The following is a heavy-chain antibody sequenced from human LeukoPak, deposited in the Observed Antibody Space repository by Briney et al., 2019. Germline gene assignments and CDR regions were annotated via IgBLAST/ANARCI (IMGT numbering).Heavy chain of an antibody. V-gene: IGHV1-2*02. CDR2: INPYSGDT. Sequence: ASVKVSCKASGYTFTGYYVHWVRQAPGQGLEWMGWINPYSGDTNYAQKFQGRVTMTRDTSISTAYMELSSLKSDDTAVYYCATSSGRIVGATGGGYFDYWGQGTLVTVSS. D-gene: IGHD1-26*01. CDR1: GYTFTGYY. CDR3: ATSSGRIVGATGGGYFDY. J-gene: IGHJ4*02.